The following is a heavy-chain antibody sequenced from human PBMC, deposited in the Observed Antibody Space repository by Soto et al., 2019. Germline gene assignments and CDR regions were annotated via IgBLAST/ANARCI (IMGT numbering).Heavy chain of an antibody. V-gene: IGHV3-33*01. CDR3: ARDQGGYSYGSDY. CDR1: GFTFSSYG. D-gene: IGHD5-18*01. J-gene: IGHJ4*02. Sequence: QVQLVESGGGVVQPGRSLRLSCAASGFTFSSYGMHWVRQAPGKGLEWVAGIWYDGSNKYYADSVKGRFTISRDNSKNTLYLQMNSLRAEDTAVYYCARDQGGYSYGSDYWGQGTLVTVSS. CDR2: IWYDGSNK.